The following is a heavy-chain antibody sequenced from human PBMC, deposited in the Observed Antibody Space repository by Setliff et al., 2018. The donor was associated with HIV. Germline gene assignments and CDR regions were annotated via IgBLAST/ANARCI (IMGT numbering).Heavy chain of an antibody. J-gene: IGHJ5*02. CDR1: GGSISSYY. Sequence: PSETLSLTCTVSGGSISSYYWSWIRQPPGKGLEWIGYIYPSGSTNYNPSLKSRVTISVDTSKNQFSLKLASVTAADTAVYFCARRSDWFDPWGQGTLVTVSS. V-gene: IGHV4-4*09. CDR3: ARRSDWFDP. CDR2: IYPSGST.